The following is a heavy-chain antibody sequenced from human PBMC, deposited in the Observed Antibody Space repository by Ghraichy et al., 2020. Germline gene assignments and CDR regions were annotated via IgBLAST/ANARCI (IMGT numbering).Heavy chain of an antibody. Sequence: SETLSLTCAVYGGSFSDYDWTWIRQPSGKGLEWIGEINDSGSIDYNASLKSRVSISLDTSKNQFSLKLSSVTAADRAVYFCARVVFSNNWTPVHWFDPWGQGTLVIVSS. CDR1: GGSFSDYD. CDR3: ARVVFSNNWTPVHWFDP. V-gene: IGHV4-34*01. D-gene: IGHD1-1*01. J-gene: IGHJ5*02. CDR2: INDSGSI.